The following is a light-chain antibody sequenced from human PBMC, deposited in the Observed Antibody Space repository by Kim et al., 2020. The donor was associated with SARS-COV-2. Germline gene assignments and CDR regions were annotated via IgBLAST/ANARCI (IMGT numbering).Light chain of an antibody. CDR1: SSDVGGYNY. V-gene: IGLV2-14*04. CDR2: DVR. Sequence: GEATTISCTGTSSDVGGYNYISWYQQHPGKAPKLMIYDVRKRPSGVSNRFSGSKSGNTASLTISGLQAEDEADYYCSSYTSSSTYVFGTGTKVTVL. CDR3: SSYTSSSTYV. J-gene: IGLJ1*01.